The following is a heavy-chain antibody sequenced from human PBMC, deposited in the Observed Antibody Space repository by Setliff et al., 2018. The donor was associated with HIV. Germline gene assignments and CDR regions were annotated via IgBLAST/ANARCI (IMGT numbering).Heavy chain of an antibody. CDR1: GGSFSDYF. V-gene: IGHV4-34*01. CDR2: INHTGST. J-gene: IGHJ5*02. CDR3: ARSYNGVPWT. D-gene: IGHD2-8*01. Sequence: SETLSLTCAVYGGSFSDYFWSWNRQPPGKRLGWIGEINHTGSTKYNPSPKSRVSISVDTSKNQFSLRLTSVTGADTAVYYCARSYNGVPWTWGQGMLVTVPS.